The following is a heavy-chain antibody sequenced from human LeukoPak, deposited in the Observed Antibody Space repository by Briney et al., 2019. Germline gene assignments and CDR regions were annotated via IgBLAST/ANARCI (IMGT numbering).Heavy chain of an antibody. CDR2: INHSGST. D-gene: IGHD2-2*01. V-gene: IGHV4-34*01. CDR1: GGSFSGYY. CDR3: ARGRPGYCSSTSCYGSSPAIHYYFDY. J-gene: IGHJ4*02. Sequence: PSETLSLTCAVYGGSFSGYYWSWIRQPPGKGLEWIGEINHSGSTNYDPSLKSRVTISVDTSKNQFSLKLSSVTAADTAVYYCARGRPGYCSSTSCYGSSPAIHYYFDYWGQGTLVTVSS.